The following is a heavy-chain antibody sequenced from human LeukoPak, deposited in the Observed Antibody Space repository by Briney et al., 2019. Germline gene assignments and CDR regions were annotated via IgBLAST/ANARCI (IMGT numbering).Heavy chain of an antibody. CDR1: GFTFSSHA. CDR2: LSGSGYNT. J-gene: IGHJ4*02. V-gene: IGHV3-23*01. Sequence: GGSLRLSCAASGFTFSSHALSWVRQAPGKGLEWVSSLSGSGYNTYYADSVKGRFTISRDNSKNTVYLQMNSLRAEDTAVYYCAKDPYGTRYFDYWGRGTLVTVSS. CDR3: AKDPYGTRYFDY. D-gene: IGHD2-2*01.